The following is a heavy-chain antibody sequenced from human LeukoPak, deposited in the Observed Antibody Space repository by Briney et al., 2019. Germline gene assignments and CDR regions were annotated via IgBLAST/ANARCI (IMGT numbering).Heavy chain of an antibody. J-gene: IGHJ5*02. CDR3: ARRGLGAARNWFDP. V-gene: IGHV4-59*11. Sequence: SETLSLTCTVSGGSISSHYWSWIRQPPGKGLEWIGYTYYSGSTNYNPSLKSRVTISLDMSKNQFSLKLSSVTAADTAVYYCARRGLGAARNWFDPWGQGTLVTVSS. CDR1: GGSISSHY. D-gene: IGHD3-3*01. CDR2: TYYSGST.